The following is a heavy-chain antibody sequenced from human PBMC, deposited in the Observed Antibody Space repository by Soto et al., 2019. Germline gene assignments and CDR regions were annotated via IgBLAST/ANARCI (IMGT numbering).Heavy chain of an antibody. CDR3: ARDKEVGATERDAFDI. V-gene: IGHV3-23*01. J-gene: IGHJ3*02. Sequence: EMQLLESGGDLVQPGGSLRLSCATSGFTFSDHAMHWVRQAPGEGLEWVSGIRGDLVTTPYADSVKGRFTISRDNAKNSLYLQMNSLRAEDTAVYYCARDKEVGATERDAFDIWGQGTMVTVSS. D-gene: IGHD1-26*01. CDR2: IRGDLVTT. CDR1: GFTFSDHA.